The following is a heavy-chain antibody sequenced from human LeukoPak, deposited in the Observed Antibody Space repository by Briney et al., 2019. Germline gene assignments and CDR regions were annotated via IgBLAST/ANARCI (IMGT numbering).Heavy chain of an antibody. CDR1: GFTFSSYA. V-gene: IGHV3-23*01. Sequence: GGSLRLSCAASGFTFSSYAMSWVRQAPGKGLEWVSAISGSGGSTYYADSVKGRFTISRDNSKNTLYLQMNSLRAEDTAVYYCANNLIGATIWAFDYWGQGTLVTVSS. CDR3: ANNLIGATIWAFDY. CDR2: ISGSGGST. D-gene: IGHD5-12*01. J-gene: IGHJ4*02.